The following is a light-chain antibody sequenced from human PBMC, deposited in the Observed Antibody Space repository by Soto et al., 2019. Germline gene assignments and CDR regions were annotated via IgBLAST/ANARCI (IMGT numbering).Light chain of an antibody. J-gene: IGLJ3*02. CDR3: CSYATTNTWV. CDR1: SSDIGTYNL. V-gene: IGLV2-23*01. CDR2: EGS. Sequence: QSALTQPASVSGSPGQSITISCTGSSSDIGTYNLVSWYQQHLGKAPKLMIHEGSKRPSGVSNRFSGSKSGNTASLTISGLQAEDEADYYCCSYATTNTWVFGGGTQLTVL.